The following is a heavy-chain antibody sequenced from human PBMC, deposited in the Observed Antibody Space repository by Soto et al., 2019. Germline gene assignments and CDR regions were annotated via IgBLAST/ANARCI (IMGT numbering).Heavy chain of an antibody. Sequence: GGSLRLSCVGSGFIVDDYAMHWVRQAPGKGLEWVSGISANGDNKDYADSVKGRFTISRDNSKSTLYLQVGSLRAEDMAVYYCARSGLPFDYWGQGTLVTVSS. D-gene: IGHD2-21*02. V-gene: IGHV3-64*02. CDR2: ISANGDNK. CDR3: ARSGLPFDY. CDR1: GFIVDDYA. J-gene: IGHJ4*02.